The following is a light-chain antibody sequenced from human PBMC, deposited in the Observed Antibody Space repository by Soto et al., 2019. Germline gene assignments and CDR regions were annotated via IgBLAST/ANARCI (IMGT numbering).Light chain of an antibody. J-gene: IGKJ2*01. CDR2: GVS. V-gene: IGKV3-20*01. Sequence: EIVLTQSPGTLSLSPGERATLSCRASQRVSSSYLAWYQQKPGQAPRLLIYGVSSRATGIPDRFSGSGSGTALTLTTSRLAPEDVAVYSCQQYGSSPYTFRQGTKLEIK. CDR1: QRVSSSY. CDR3: QQYGSSPYT.